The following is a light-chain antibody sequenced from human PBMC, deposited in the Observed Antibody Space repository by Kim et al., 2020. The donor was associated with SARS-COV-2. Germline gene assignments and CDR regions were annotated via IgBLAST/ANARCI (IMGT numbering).Light chain of an antibody. CDR2: EVS. J-gene: IGLJ1*01. CDR3: SSYAGSSTYA. Sequence: QSALTQPASVSGSPGQPITISSPGTRSDVGSYNVVSWYHQHPGKAPKPMIYEVSKRPSGVPNRFSGSKPGNTASLTISGLQAEDEADYTGSSYAGSSTYAFGTGTKVTVL. V-gene: IGLV2-23*02. CDR1: RSDVGSYNV.